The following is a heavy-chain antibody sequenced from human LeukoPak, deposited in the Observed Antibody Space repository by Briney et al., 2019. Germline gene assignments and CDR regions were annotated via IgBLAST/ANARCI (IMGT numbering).Heavy chain of an antibody. CDR2: IYYTGST. CDR3: AREDPSGLYGFGL. Sequence: SGPLSLPCPVSGASIIDYYWNGLRQSPGKGLEWFCFIYYTGSTTYTPSLQSRVTISVDTSKFQFSLKLISVTAADTAVYYCAREDPSGLYGFGLWGQGALVTVSS. D-gene: IGHD6-19*01. V-gene: IGHV4-59*01. J-gene: IGHJ4*02. CDR1: GASIIDYY.